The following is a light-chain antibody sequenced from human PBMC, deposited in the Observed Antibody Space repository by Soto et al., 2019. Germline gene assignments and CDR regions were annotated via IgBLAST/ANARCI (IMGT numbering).Light chain of an antibody. V-gene: IGKV2-28*01. CDR2: LGS. CDR1: QSLLHRNGYNY. Sequence: DVVMTQSPLSLTVTLGQPASISCRSSQSLLHRNGYNYLDWYLRKPGQSPQLLIYLGSNRSSGVPDRFSGSGSGTDFTLKINRVEAEDVGVYYCMQALQTLTFGQGTRLEIK. J-gene: IGKJ5*01. CDR3: MQALQTLT.